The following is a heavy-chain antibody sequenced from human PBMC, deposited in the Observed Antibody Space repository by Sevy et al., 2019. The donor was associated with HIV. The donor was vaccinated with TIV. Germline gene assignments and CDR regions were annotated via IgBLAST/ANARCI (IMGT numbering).Heavy chain of an antibody. CDR2: ISAYNGNT. V-gene: IGHV1-18*01. CDR1: GYTFTSYG. D-gene: IGHD6-19*01. J-gene: IGHJ4*02. CDR3: AREQWLVLGEYYFDY. Sequence: ASVKVSCKASGYTFTSYGISWVRQAPGQGLEWMGWISAYNGNTNYAQKLQGRVTMTTDTSTSTAYMELRSLRSDDTDVYYCAREQWLVLGEYYFDYWGQGTLVTVSS.